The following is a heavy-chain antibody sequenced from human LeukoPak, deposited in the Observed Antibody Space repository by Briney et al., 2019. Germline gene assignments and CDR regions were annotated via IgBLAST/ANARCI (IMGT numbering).Heavy chain of an antibody. Sequence: GRSMRLSCAASGFIFDDYAMHWARQAPGKGLGWVSGISWNSGSIGYADSVKGRFTISRDNAKNSLYLQMNSLRAEDMAVYFCAKDIDSSRRDAFDIWGQGTMVTVSS. D-gene: IGHD3-22*01. V-gene: IGHV3-9*03. CDR2: ISWNSGSI. CDR3: AKDIDSSRRDAFDI. CDR1: GFIFDDYA. J-gene: IGHJ3*02.